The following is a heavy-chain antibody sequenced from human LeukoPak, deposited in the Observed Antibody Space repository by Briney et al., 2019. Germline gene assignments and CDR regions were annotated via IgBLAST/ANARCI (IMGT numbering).Heavy chain of an antibody. CDR3: ARDVPGYSIHPLYAFDT. J-gene: IGHJ3*02. V-gene: IGHV3-7*01. Sequence: GGSLRLSCAASGFTFSNYWMSWVRQAPGKGLEWVANIKKDGSEKYYVDSVKGRFTISRDNSENSLYLQMNSLRVADTAVYYCARDVPGYSIHPLYAFDTWGQGTMVTVSS. D-gene: IGHD6-13*01. CDR2: IKKDGSEK. CDR1: GFTFSNYW.